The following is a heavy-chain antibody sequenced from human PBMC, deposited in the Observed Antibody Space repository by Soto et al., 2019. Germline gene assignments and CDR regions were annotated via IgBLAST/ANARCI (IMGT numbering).Heavy chain of an antibody. V-gene: IGHV1-69*06. J-gene: IGHJ5*02. D-gene: IGHD3-22*01. Sequence: QVQLVQSGAEVKKPGSSVKVSCKASGSTFSSYAISWVRQAPGQGLEWMGGIIPIFGTANYAQKFQGRVTITADKSTSTAYMELSSLRSEDTAVYYCAREGPRYYDSSGYPTNWFDPWGQGTLVTVSS. CDR1: GSTFSSYA. CDR2: IIPIFGTA. CDR3: AREGPRYYDSSGYPTNWFDP.